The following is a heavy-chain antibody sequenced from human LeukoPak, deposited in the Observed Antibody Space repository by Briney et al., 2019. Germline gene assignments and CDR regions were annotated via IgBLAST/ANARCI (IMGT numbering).Heavy chain of an antibody. CDR1: GFTFSSYG. CDR2: IRHDGSNE. Sequence: GGSLRLSCAASGFTFSSYGMHWVRQAPGKGLEWAAFIRHDGSNEYHADSVKGRFTISRDNSKNTLYLQMNSLRAEDTAVYYCARDAAMGRFGELFGAFDIWGQGTMVTVSS. CDR3: ARDAAMGRFGELFGAFDI. D-gene: IGHD3-10*01. J-gene: IGHJ3*02. V-gene: IGHV3-30*02.